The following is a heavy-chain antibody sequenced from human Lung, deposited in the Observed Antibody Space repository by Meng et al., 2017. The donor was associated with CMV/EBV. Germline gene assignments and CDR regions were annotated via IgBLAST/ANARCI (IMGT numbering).Heavy chain of an antibody. CDR3: ARDRPYYDFWSGYVMDL. D-gene: IGHD3-3*01. J-gene: IGHJ6*02. V-gene: IGHV3-48*03. Sequence: GGSLRLXXAASGFTFSSYEMNWVRQAPGKGLEWVSYISSSGSTIYYADSVKGRFTLSRDNAKNSLYLKMNSLRAEDTAVYYCARDRPYYDFWSGYVMDLWGRRXTVTVSS. CDR2: ISSSGSTI. CDR1: GFTFSSYE.